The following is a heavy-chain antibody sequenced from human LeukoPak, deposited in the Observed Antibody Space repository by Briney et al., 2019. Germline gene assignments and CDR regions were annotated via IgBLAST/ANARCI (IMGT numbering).Heavy chain of an antibody. CDR2: INHSGGT. CDR3: ARGIVVMVYATFDY. CDR1: GGSSSGFY. Sequence: SETLSLTCAVYGGSSSGFYWTWIRQPPGKGLEWIGEINHSGGTNYNPSLKSRVTISVATSNNQFSLRLSSVTAADTAVYYCARGIVVMVYATFDYWGQGSLVTVSS. D-gene: IGHD2-8*01. V-gene: IGHV4-34*01. J-gene: IGHJ4*02.